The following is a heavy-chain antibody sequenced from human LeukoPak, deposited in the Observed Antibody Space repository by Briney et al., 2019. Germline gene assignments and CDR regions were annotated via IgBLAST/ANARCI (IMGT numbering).Heavy chain of an antibody. Sequence: PSETLSLTCTVSGGSISRGNYYWGWIRQTRGKGLQWIGNIDYSGTTYYNPSLKSRLTMSVDTSKNQFSLKMTSVTAADTAIYYCARTDDLPQCAFDMWGQGSKVTVSS. CDR3: ARTDDLPQCAFDM. D-gene: IGHD1-1*01. V-gene: IGHV4-39*01. CDR2: IDYSGTT. CDR1: GGSISRGNYY. J-gene: IGHJ3*02.